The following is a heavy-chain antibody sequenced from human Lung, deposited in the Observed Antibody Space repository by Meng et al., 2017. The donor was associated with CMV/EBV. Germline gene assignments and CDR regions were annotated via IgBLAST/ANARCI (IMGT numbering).Heavy chain of an antibody. J-gene: IGHJ4*02. V-gene: IGHV4-39*07. CDR3: VRETGGSSSTW. CDR1: GGSISSSSYY. CDR2: VYYTGDT. D-gene: IGHD1-26*01. Sequence: SETLSLXXTISGGSISSSSYYWAWIRQPPEKGLEWIGSVYYTGDTYYSPSLKSRVTISIDTSKNQFSLKVNSVTDADTAVYYCVRETGGSSSTWWGQGTLVXVSS.